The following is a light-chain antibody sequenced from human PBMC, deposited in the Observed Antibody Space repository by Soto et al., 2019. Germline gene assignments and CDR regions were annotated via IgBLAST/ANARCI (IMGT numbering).Light chain of an antibody. V-gene: IGKV1-39*01. J-gene: IGKJ4*01. CDR2: AAS. Sequence: DIQLTQSPSSVSASVGGRVTITCRASQTINTYVNWYQQKPGKAPKLLIYAASTLQSGVPSRFSGSGSGTDFTLTISSLQPEDFATYYCQQSYSTRLTVGGGTKGEIK. CDR3: QQSYSTRLT. CDR1: QTINTY.